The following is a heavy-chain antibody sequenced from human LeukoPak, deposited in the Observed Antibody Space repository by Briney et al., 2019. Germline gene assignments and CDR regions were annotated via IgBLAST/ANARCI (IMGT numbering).Heavy chain of an antibody. J-gene: IGHJ5*02. V-gene: IGHV1-2*02. D-gene: IGHD2-2*01. CDR3: AKSGGGYCSSTSCYARNWFDP. CDR2: INPNSGGT. CDR1: GYTFTGYY. Sequence: ASVKVSCKASGYTFTGYYMHWVRQAPGQGLEWMGWINPNSGGTNYAQKFQGRVTMTRDTSISTAYMELSRLRSDDTAVYYCAKSGGGYCSSTSCYARNWFDPWGQGTLVTVSS.